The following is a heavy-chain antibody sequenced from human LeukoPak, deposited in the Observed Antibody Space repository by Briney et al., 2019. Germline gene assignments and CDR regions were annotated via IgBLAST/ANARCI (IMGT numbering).Heavy chain of an antibody. CDR2: IGADGSSE. Sequence: GGPLRLLCAASRLIFSKYYMSWTRQTPGKGGEWIANIGADGSSEYYADSAKGRFTISRDNARNSLFLQMNSLRVEDTAVYFGARAGTYGGYKVFDNWGRGILVTVSS. CDR3: ARAGTYGGYKVFDN. CDR1: RLIFSKYY. D-gene: IGHD5-12*01. V-gene: IGHV3-11*01. J-gene: IGHJ4*02.